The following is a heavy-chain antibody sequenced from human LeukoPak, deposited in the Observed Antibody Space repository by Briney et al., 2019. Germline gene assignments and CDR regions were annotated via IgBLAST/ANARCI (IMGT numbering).Heavy chain of an antibody. Sequence: PSETLSLTCTVSGGSITSGVYYWSWIRQPAGKGLEWIGRIYSSGSTNCNPSLKSRVTISVDTSKNQFSLKLSSVTAADTAVYYCARGRYSSGNHYWGQGTLVTVSS. D-gene: IGHD6-19*01. CDR2: IYSSGST. CDR3: ARGRYSSGNHY. CDR1: GGSITSGVYY. J-gene: IGHJ4*02. V-gene: IGHV4-61*02.